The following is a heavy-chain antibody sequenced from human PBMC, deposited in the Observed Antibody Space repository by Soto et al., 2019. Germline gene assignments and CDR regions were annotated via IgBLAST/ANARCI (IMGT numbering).Heavy chain of an antibody. D-gene: IGHD1-1*01. CDR2: VTPSGSS. J-gene: IGHJ3*01. V-gene: IGHV4-34*01. CDR1: GGSFSSYF. Sequence: QVQLQQWGAGLLRSSETLSLTCAVYGGSFSSYFWNWVRQPPGKGLEWIGEVTPSGSSNYNPSLKSRVTISKDPSKNQFSLEVTSVTAADTALYYCTTSGRNGPDSFDVWGQGAMVTVSS. CDR3: TTSGRNGPDSFDV.